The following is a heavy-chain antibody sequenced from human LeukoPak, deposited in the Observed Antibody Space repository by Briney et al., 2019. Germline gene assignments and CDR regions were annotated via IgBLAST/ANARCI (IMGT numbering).Heavy chain of an antibody. CDR2: ISSSSSYI. V-gene: IGHV3-21*01. J-gene: IGHJ6*03. Sequence: PGGSLRLSCAASGFTFSSYSMNWVRQAPGKGLEWVSSISSSSSYIYYADSVKGRFTISRDNAKNTLYLQVDSLRAEDTAVYYCARQAPQYSYYMDVWGKGTTVTISS. CDR3: ARQAPQYSYYMDV. CDR1: GFTFSSYS.